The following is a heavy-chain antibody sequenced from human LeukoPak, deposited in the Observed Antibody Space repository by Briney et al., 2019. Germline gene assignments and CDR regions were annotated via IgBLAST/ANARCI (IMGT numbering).Heavy chain of an antibody. CDR2: ISGSGGST. CDR3: AKDEKITIFGVVTLFDY. Sequence: PGESLRLSCAVSGFTFSSYAMSWVRQPPGKGLEWVSAISGSGGSTYYADSVKGRFTISRDNSKNTLYLQMNSLRAEDTAVYYCAKDEKITIFGVVTLFDYWGQGTLVTVSS. J-gene: IGHJ4*02. CDR1: GFTFSSYA. D-gene: IGHD3-3*01. V-gene: IGHV3-23*01.